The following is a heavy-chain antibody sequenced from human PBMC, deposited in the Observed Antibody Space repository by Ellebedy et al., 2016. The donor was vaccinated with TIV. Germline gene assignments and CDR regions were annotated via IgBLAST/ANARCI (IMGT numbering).Heavy chain of an antibody. CDR2: INSDGSST. Sequence: PGGSLRLSCAASGFTVSSNYMSWVRQAPGKGLEWVSRINSDGSSTSYADSVKGRFTISRDNAKNTLYLQMNSLRAEDTAVYYCARDLGYSYEYYFDYWGQGTLVTVSS. CDR1: GFTVSSNY. V-gene: IGHV3-74*01. D-gene: IGHD5-18*01. CDR3: ARDLGYSYEYYFDY. J-gene: IGHJ4*02.